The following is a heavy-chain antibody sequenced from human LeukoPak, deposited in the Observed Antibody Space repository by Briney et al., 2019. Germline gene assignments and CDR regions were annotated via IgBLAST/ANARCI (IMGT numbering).Heavy chain of an antibody. V-gene: IGHV1-2*02. CDR2: ISPNDGDT. CDR1: GYTFTDYY. CDR3: ARANFLYCSSSTCLFDY. J-gene: IGHJ4*02. D-gene: IGHD2-2*01. Sequence: ASVNVSCKASGYTFTDYYMHWVRQAPGQGFEWMGWISPNDGDTNYAQKFQGRVTTTRDTSISTAHMEVSRLRSDDTAVYYCARANFLYCSSSTCLFDYWGQGTLVTVSS.